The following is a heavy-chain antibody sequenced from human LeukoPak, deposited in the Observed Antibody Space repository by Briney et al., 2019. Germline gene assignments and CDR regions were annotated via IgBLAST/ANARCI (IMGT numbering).Heavy chain of an antibody. CDR2: GHYSGST. CDR1: GDSISSYY. J-gene: IGHJ3*01. V-gene: IGHV4-59*01. CDR3: ARWGEHSALRVHAFDV. Sequence: SETLSLTCTVSGDSISSYYWNWIRQPPGKGLEWIGYGHYSGSTFYNPSLNSRVTLSVDTSTNQFSLKMRSVTAADTAVYYCARWGEHSALRVHAFDVWGLGTMVTVSS. D-gene: IGHD3-10*01.